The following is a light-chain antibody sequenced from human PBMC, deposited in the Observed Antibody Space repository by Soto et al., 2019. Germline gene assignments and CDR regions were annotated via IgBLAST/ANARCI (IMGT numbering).Light chain of an antibody. CDR2: GAS. J-gene: IGKJ2*01. V-gene: IGKV3-20*01. Sequence: EIVMTQSPGTLSLSPGERATISCRASQVIGSRYLAWYHQKSGQAPRLLIYGASSRATGISDRFSGSGSGTDFTLTISRLETEDFGVYYCQQFGSSIPHTFGQGTKLEIK. CDR3: QQFGSSIPHT. CDR1: QVIGSRY.